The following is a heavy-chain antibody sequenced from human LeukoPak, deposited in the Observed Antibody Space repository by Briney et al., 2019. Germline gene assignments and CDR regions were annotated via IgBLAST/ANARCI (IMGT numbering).Heavy chain of an antibody. Sequence: PGGCLGLSCAASGFTFSSYAMSWVRQAPGKGLEWVSGISGSGGSTFYADSVKGRFTISRDNSKNTLYLQMNSLRAEDTAVYYCASGGSGSALYYWGQGTLVTVSS. CDR3: ASGGSGSALYY. V-gene: IGHV3-23*01. CDR1: GFTFSSYA. D-gene: IGHD3-10*01. J-gene: IGHJ4*02. CDR2: ISGSGGST.